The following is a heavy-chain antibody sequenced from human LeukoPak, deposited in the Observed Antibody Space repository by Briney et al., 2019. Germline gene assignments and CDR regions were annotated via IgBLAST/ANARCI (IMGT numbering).Heavy chain of an antibody. CDR2: IIPILGIA. D-gene: IGHD3-22*01. J-gene: IGHJ3*02. Sequence: ASVKVSCKASGGTFSSYAISWVRQAPGQGLEWMGRIIPILGIANYAQKFQGRVTITADKSTSTAYMELSSLRSEATAVYYCARTKYYYDSSGRGDIWGQGTMVTVSS. CDR1: GGTFSSYA. CDR3: ARTKYYYDSSGRGDI. V-gene: IGHV1-69*04.